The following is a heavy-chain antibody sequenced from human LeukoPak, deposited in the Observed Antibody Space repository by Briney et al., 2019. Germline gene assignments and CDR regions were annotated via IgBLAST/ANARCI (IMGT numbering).Heavy chain of an antibody. V-gene: IGHV4-59*12. J-gene: IGHJ4*02. D-gene: IGHD3-22*01. CDR1: GGSISSYY. CDR2: IYYSGST. Sequence: SETLSLTCTVSGGSISSYYWSWIRQPPGKGLEWIGYIYYSGSTYYNPSLKSRITISVDTSKNQFSLKLNSVTAADTAVYYCAREGYYYDSSGPIDSWGQGTLVTVSS. CDR3: AREGYYYDSSGPIDS.